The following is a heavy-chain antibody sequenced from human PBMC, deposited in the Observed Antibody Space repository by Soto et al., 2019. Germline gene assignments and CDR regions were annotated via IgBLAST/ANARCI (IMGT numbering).Heavy chain of an antibody. D-gene: IGHD2-21*01. V-gene: IGHV3-15*01. Sequence: PGGSLRLSCAASGFTFSNDWMSWVRQAPGKGLEWVGRIKSKTDGGTTDYAAPVKGRFTISRDDSKNTLYLQMNSLKTEDTAVYYCTTHMINYYYYYGMDVWGQGTTVTVSS. J-gene: IGHJ6*02. CDR3: TTHMINYYYYYGMDV. CDR2: IKSKTDGGTT. CDR1: GFTFSNDW.